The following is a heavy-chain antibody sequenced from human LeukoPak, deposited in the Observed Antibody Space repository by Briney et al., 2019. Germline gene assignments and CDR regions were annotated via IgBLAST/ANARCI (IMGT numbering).Heavy chain of an antibody. J-gene: IGHJ4*02. CDR2: MNSDGSTT. V-gene: IGHV3-74*01. CDR1: GLTFGNDW. Sequence: GGSLRLSCAASGLTFGNDWMHWVRQAPGKGLVWVSRMNSDGSTTAYADSVKGRFTISRDNAKNTLYLQMNSLRAEDTAVYYCARDNYDSSGYYFDWGQGTLVTVSS. CDR3: ARDNYDSSGYYFD. D-gene: IGHD3-22*01.